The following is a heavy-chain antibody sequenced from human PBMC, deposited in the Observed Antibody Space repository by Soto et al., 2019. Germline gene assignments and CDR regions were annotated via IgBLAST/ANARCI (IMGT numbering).Heavy chain of an antibody. CDR1: GYTFTSYG. CDR3: AGRPRAWLRSPQDAFDI. V-gene: IGHV1-8*01. CDR2: MNPNSGNT. D-gene: IGHD5-12*01. J-gene: IGHJ3*02. Sequence: ASVKVSCKASGYTFTSYGINWVRQATGQGLEWMGWMNPNSGNTGYAQKFQGRVTMTRNTSISTAYMELSSLRSEDTAVYYCAGRPRAWLRSPQDAFDIWGQGTMVTVSS.